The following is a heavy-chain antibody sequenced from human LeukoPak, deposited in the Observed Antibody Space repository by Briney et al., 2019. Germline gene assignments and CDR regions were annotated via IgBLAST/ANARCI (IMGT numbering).Heavy chain of an antibody. Sequence: ASVKVSCKASGYTFTSYGISWVRQAPGQGLEWMGIINPSGGSTSYAQKFQGRVTMTRDTSTSTVYMELCSLRSEDTAVYYCARAPDPTIFGEKNGVNWFDPWGQGTLVTVSS. CDR3: ARAPDPTIFGEKNGVNWFDP. CDR1: GYTFTSYG. V-gene: IGHV1-46*01. CDR2: INPSGGST. D-gene: IGHD3-3*01. J-gene: IGHJ5*02.